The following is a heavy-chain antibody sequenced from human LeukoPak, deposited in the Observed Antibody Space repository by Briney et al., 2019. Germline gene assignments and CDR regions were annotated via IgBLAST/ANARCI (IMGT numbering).Heavy chain of an antibody. Sequence: GASVKVSCKASGYTFTSYGINWVRQAPGQGLEWMGWISVYNGNTLYAQRLQGRVTMTTDTSTSTAYMDLRSLRSDDTAVYYCARALDTPTNDYWGQGTLVTASS. CDR2: ISVYNGNT. V-gene: IGHV1-18*01. CDR1: GYTFTSYG. CDR3: ARALDTPTNDY. J-gene: IGHJ4*02. D-gene: IGHD5-18*01.